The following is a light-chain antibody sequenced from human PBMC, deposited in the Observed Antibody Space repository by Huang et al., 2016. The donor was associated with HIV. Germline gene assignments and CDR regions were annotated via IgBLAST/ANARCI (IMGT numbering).Light chain of an antibody. CDR3: QHRSNWPLT. CDR1: QRVSSY. J-gene: IGKJ4*01. CDR2: DSS. Sequence: IVLTQSPATLSLSPGERATLSCRASQRVSSYLAWYQQKPGQAPRLLIYDSSNRATGIPARCSGSGSGTDFTLTISSLEPEDFAVYYCQHRSNWPLTFGGGTKVEIK. V-gene: IGKV3-11*01.